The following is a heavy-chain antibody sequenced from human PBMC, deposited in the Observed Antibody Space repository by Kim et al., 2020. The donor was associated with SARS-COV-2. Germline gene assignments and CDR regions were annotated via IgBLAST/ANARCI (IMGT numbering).Heavy chain of an antibody. Sequence: ANYAQKFQGSVTITADESTSTAYMELSSLRSEDTAVYYCARDYYDSSGNPWGQGTLVTVSS. CDR3: ARDYYDSSGNP. D-gene: IGHD3-22*01. V-gene: IGHV1-69*01. J-gene: IGHJ5*02. CDR2: A.